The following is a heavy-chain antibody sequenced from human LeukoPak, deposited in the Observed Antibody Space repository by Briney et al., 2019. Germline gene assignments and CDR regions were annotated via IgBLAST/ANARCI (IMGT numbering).Heavy chain of an antibody. D-gene: IGHD6-19*01. J-gene: IGHJ6*03. CDR1: GFTFDDYA. V-gene: IGHV3-43D*04. CDR3: SKDDRLDSSGSKEAYYYYMDV. CDR2: ISCDGGST. Sequence: PGGFLRLSCAASGFTFDDYAMHWVRQAPAQGLEWVSLISCDGGSTYYADSVRGGLTISSDNTKNSLYLQMNSLRAETTTLYYLSKDDRLDSSGSKEAYYYYMDVWGKGTTVTVSS.